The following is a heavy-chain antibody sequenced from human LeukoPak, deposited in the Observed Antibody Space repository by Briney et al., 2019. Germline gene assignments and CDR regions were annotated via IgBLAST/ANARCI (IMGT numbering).Heavy chain of an antibody. CDR1: GFTFSSYA. V-gene: IGHV3-23*01. CDR2: ISGSGGST. CDR3: AKLPTVTTVYYYMDV. Sequence: QPGGSLRLSCAASGFTFSSYAMSWVRQAPGKGLERVSAISGSGGSTYYADSVKGRFTISRDNSKNTLYLQMNSLRAEDTAVYYCAKLPTVTTVYYYMDVWGKGTTVTVSS. J-gene: IGHJ6*03. D-gene: IGHD4-17*01.